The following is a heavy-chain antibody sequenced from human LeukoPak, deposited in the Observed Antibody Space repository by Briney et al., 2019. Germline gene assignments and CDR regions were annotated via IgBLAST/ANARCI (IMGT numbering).Heavy chain of an antibody. CDR1: GFTFSSYA. CDR3: AKDSGYFDWLLMNDY. J-gene: IGHJ4*02. CDR2: ISGSGGST. D-gene: IGHD3-9*01. Sequence: GGSLRLSCAASGFTFSSYAMSWVRQVPGKGLEWVSAISGSGGSTYYADSVKGRFTISRDNSKNTLYLQKNSLRAEDTAVYYCAKDSGYFDWLLMNDYWGQGTLVTVSS. V-gene: IGHV3-23*01.